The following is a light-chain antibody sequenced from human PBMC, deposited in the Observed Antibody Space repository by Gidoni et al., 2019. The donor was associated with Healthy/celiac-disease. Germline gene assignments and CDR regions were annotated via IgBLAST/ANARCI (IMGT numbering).Light chain of an antibody. V-gene: IGKV3-15*01. Sequence: EIVMTQSPATLSVSPGERATLSCRASQSFSSNLAWYQQKPGQAPRLLIYGASTRATGIPARFSGSGSGTEFTLTISSLQSEDFAVYYCQQYNNWPPEKTFGQGTKVEIK. J-gene: IGKJ1*01. CDR3: QQYNNWPPEKT. CDR2: GAS. CDR1: QSFSSN.